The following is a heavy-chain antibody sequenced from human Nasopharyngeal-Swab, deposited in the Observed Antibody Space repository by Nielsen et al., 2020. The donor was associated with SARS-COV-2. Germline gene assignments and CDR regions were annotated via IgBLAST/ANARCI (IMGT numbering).Heavy chain of an antibody. D-gene: IGHD5-18*01. Sequence: SETLSLTCAVSGGSISTADFSWNWIRQPPGKGLEWIGYINHRGSTYYNPSLKSRVTISVGRSKNQFSLKLDSVTAADTAVYYCAKGYTYGPPDYYFDYWGQGTLVTVSS. J-gene: IGHJ4*02. V-gene: IGHV4-30-2*01. CDR3: AKGYTYGPPDYYFDY. CDR2: INHRGST. CDR1: GGSISTADFS.